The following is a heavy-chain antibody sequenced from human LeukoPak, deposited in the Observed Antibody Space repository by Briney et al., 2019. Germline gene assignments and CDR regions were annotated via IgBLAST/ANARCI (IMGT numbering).Heavy chain of an antibody. CDR2: INPNSGGT. D-gene: IGHD2-2*01. J-gene: IGHJ4*02. CDR3: ARRPINCIITNCYVDY. Sequence: ASVKVSCKASGYTFTGYYMHWVRQAPGQGLEWMGWINPNSGGTNYAQKFQDRVTVTRDTSLSTAYMELSRLRTDDTAVYYCARRPINCIITNCYVDYWGQGTLVTVAS. V-gene: IGHV1-2*02. CDR1: GYTFTGYY.